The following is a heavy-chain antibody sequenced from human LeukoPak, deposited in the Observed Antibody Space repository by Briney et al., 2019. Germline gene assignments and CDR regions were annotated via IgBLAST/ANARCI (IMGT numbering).Heavy chain of an antibody. CDR1: GFTFSSYS. CDR3: AKDPKTGTTSP. J-gene: IGHJ5*02. D-gene: IGHD1-7*01. CDR2: ISSSSTTI. Sequence: PGGSLRLSCAASGFTFSSYSMNWVRQAPGKGLEWVSYISSSSTTIYYADSVKGRFTISRDNSKNTLYLQMNSLRAEDTAVYYCAKDPKTGTTSPWGQGTLATVSS. V-gene: IGHV3-48*01.